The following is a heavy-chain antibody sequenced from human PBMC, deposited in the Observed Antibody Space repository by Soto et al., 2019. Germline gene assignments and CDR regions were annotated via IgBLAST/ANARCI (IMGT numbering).Heavy chain of an antibody. CDR2: INHSGDT. V-gene: IGHV4-34*01. CDR1: GGSFSGYY. D-gene: IGHD3-9*01. CDR3: ARGADIACDY. Sequence: SETLSLTCAVYGGSFSGYYWSWFRQSPGKGLEWIGEINHSGDTNYNPSLKSRVTISVDTSKNQFSLEVSSVTAADTAVYYCARGADIACDYWGQGTLVTVSS. J-gene: IGHJ4*02.